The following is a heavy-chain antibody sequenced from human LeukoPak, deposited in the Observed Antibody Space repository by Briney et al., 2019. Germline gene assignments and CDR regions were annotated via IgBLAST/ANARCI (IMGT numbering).Heavy chain of an antibody. V-gene: IGHV3-7*01. J-gene: IGHJ4*02. CDR1: GFTFSSYW. D-gene: IGHD2-15*01. Sequence: PGGSLRLSCAASGFTFSSYWMSWVRQAPGKGLEWVANIKQDGSEKYYVDSVKGRFTISRDNAKNSLYLQMNSLRAEDTAVYYCARDGSGGSCYGINWGQGTLVTVSS. CDR2: IKQDGSEK. CDR3: ARDGSGGSCYGIN.